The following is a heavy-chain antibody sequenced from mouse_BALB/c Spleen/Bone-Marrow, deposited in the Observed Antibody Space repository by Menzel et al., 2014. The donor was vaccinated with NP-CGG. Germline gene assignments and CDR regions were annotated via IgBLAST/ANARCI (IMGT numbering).Heavy chain of an antibody. V-gene: IGHV1-87*01. D-gene: IGHD1-1*01. CDR2: IYPGDGDA. J-gene: IGHJ4*01. CDR3: ARNYYYASSWSAMDY. Sequence: QVQLQQSGAELARPGASVKLSCKASGYTFTSYWMQWVKQRPGQGLEWIGTIYPGDGDARYTQKFKGKATLTADKSSSTAYMQLSSLASEDSAVYYCARNYYYASSWSAMDYWRQGTSVTVSS. CDR1: GYTFTSYW.